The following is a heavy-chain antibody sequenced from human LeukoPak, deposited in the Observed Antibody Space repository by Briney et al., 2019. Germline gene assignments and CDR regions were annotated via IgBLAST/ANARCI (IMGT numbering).Heavy chain of an antibody. Sequence: GGSLRLSCAASGFTFSSYAMSWVHQAPEKGLEWVSGISGSGGSTYYADSVKGRFTISRDNSKNTLYLQMNSLRAEDTAVYYCAKRSSSGWYGFFDYWGQGTLVTVSS. D-gene: IGHD6-19*01. CDR2: ISGSGGST. CDR1: GFTFSSYA. CDR3: AKRSSSGWYGFFDY. J-gene: IGHJ4*02. V-gene: IGHV3-23*01.